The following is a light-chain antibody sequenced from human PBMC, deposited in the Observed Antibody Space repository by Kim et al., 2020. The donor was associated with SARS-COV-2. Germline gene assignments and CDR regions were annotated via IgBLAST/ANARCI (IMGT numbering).Light chain of an antibody. CDR3: QQYGSSPPIT. J-gene: IGKJ5*01. CDR1: QRVICNY. Sequence: PGERATLSCRASQRVICNYLAWYQQTPGQAPRLLIYGASSRATGTPDRFSGSGSGTDFTLTITRLEPEDFAVYYCQQYGSSPPITFGQGTRLGIK. CDR2: GAS. V-gene: IGKV3-20*01.